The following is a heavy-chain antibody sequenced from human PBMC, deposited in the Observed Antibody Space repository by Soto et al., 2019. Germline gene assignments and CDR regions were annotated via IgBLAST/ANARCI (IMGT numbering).Heavy chain of an antibody. D-gene: IGHD6-19*01. V-gene: IGHV4-59*01. CDR3: ARDMYTSGVPHAFDI. J-gene: IGHJ3*02. Sequence: SETLSLTCIVSGGSISSYYWSWIRQPPGKGLEWIGYIYYTGSTSYNPSLKSRFTISVDTSKNQFSLKLTSVNAADTAVYYCARDMYTSGVPHAFDIWGQGTMVTVSS. CDR1: GGSISSYY. CDR2: IYYTGST.